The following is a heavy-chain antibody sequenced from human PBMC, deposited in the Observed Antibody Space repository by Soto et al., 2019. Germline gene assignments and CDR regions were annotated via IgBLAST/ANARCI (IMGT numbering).Heavy chain of an antibody. V-gene: IGHV5-51*01. CDR3: ARTRSFTLGFYYDRMDV. CDR2: IYPGDSDT. D-gene: IGHD6-6*01. CDR1: GYSFASYW. Sequence: GESLKISCQGSGYSFASYWIGWVRQMPGKDLEWMGIIYPGDSDTRYSPSFQGQVTISADESLRTAYLQWTSLKASDTALYYCARTRSFTLGFYYDRMDVWGQGTTVTVSS. J-gene: IGHJ6*02.